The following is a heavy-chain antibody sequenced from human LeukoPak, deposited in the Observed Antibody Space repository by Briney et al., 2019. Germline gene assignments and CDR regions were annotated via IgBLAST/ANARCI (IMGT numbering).Heavy chain of an antibody. Sequence: GASVKVSCKASGYTFTGYYMHWVRQAPGQGLEWMGWINPNSGGTNYAQKFQGRVTMTRDTSISTAYMELSRLRSDDTAVYYCARDLDAEAAEACDYWGQGTLVTVSS. CDR3: ARDLDAEAAEACDY. D-gene: IGHD6-13*01. V-gene: IGHV1-2*02. J-gene: IGHJ4*02. CDR1: GYTFTGYY. CDR2: INPNSGGT.